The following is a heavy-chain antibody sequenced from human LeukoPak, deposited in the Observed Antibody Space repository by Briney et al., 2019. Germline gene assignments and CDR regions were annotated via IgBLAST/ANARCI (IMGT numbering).Heavy chain of an antibody. D-gene: IGHD6-13*01. V-gene: IGHV3-11*04. CDR3: ARGLAAAGRGGVFDY. CDR2: ISGDGSPI. Sequence: PGGSLRLSCAAAGFSFSDYYMSWVRVTPGKGLECVSYISGDGSPIYCADSVKGRFTISRDNSKNSLYLEMKSLRAEDTAVYYCARGLAAAGRGGVFDYWGQGTLVTVSS. J-gene: IGHJ4*02. CDR1: GFSFSDYY.